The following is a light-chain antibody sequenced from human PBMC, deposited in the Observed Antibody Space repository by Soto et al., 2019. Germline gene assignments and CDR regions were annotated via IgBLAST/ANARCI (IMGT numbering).Light chain of an antibody. CDR2: GAS. Sequence: EIVMTQSPATLSVSPGERAILSCRASQSVRSNLAWYQQKPGQSPRLLIYGASTRATGIPARFSGSGSGTEFTLIISSLQSEDFAVYYCQQYHNWRTFGGGTEVEIK. CDR1: QSVRSN. V-gene: IGKV3-15*01. J-gene: IGKJ4*01. CDR3: QQYHNWRT.